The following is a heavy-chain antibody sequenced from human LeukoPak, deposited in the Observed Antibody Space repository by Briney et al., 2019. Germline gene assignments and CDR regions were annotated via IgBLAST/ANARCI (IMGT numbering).Heavy chain of an antibody. V-gene: IGHV4-31*03. CDR3: ARDSRYSSSWYE. CDR2: IYYSGST. D-gene: IGHD6-13*01. J-gene: IGHJ4*02. CDR1: GGSISSGGYY. Sequence: SQTLSLTCTVSGGSISSGGYYWSWIRQHPGKGLEWIGYIYYSGSTYYNPSLKSRVTISVDTSKNQFSLKLSSVTAADTAVYYCARDSRYSSSWYEWGQGTLVTVSS.